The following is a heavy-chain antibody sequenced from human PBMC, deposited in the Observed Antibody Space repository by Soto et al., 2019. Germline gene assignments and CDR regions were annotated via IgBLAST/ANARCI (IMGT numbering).Heavy chain of an antibody. J-gene: IGHJ3*01. CDR3: ARSPHMGVAHTERALDL. Sequence: QLQLQESGSRLVKPSQTLSLTCTVSCCSISSGSYSWNWIRQPPGKGLEWVGYFLQSGSTTYNPSRKGRFTLSIDTSTSQFSLKLTSVTAADTAVYFCARSPHMGVAHTERALDLWGQGTVVTVSS. CDR1: CCSISSGSYS. CDR2: FLQSGST. V-gene: IGHV4-30-2*01. D-gene: IGHD3-16*01.